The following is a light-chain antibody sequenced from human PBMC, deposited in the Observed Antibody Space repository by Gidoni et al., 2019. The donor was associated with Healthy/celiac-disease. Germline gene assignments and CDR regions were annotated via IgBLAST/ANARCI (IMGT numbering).Light chain of an antibody. CDR3: QQYGSSRT. CDR1: QSVSSSY. CDR2: GAS. V-gene: IGKV3-20*01. Sequence: EIVLTQSPGTLSLSPGERATLSCRASQSVSSSYLAWYQQNPGQAPSLLIYGASSRATGIPDRFSGRGSGTDFTLTISRLEPEDFAVYYCQQYGSSRTFGQGTKVEIK. J-gene: IGKJ1*01.